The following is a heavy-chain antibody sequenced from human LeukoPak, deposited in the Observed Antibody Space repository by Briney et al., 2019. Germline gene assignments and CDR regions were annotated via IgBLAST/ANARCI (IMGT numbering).Heavy chain of an antibody. V-gene: IGHV4-59*01. Sequence: SETLSLTCTLSGGSISSYYWSWIRQPPGKGLEWIGYIYYSGSTNYNPSLKSRVTISVDTSKNQFSLKLSSVTAADTAVYYCARAISGAAGVFDYWGQGTLVTVSS. CDR2: IYYSGST. J-gene: IGHJ4*02. CDR3: ARAISGAAGVFDY. D-gene: IGHD6-25*01. CDR1: GGSISSYY.